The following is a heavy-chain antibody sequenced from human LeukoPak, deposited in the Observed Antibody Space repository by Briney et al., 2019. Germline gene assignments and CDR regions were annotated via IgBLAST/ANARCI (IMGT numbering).Heavy chain of an antibody. J-gene: IGHJ3*02. D-gene: IGHD6-6*01. CDR2: INHSGST. Sequence: SETLSLTCAVYGGSFSGYYWSWIRQPPGKGLEWIGEINHSGSTNYNPSLKSRVTISVDTSKNQFSLKLSSVTAAGTAAYYCARSPPRSIAFDIWGQGTMVTVSS. V-gene: IGHV4-34*01. CDR1: GGSFSGYY. CDR3: ARSPPRSIAFDI.